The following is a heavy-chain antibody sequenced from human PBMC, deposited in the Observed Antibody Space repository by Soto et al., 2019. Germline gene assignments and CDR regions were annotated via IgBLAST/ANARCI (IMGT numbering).Heavy chain of an antibody. Sequence: QVQLVESRGGVVQPGRSLRLSCAASGFTFSSYAMHWVRQAPGKGLEWVAVISYDGSNKYYADSVKGRFTISRDNSKNTLYLQMNSLRAEDTAVYYCARSSPSGWEPPFDYWGQGTLVTVSS. CDR2: ISYDGSNK. CDR1: GFTFSSYA. V-gene: IGHV3-30-3*01. CDR3: ARSSPSGWEPPFDY. J-gene: IGHJ4*02. D-gene: IGHD6-19*01.